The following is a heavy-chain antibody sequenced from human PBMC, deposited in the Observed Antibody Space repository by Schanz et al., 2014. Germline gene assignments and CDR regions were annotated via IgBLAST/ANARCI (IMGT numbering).Heavy chain of an antibody. CDR3: ARQPGRITVSGVVSNWFAP. J-gene: IGHJ5*02. CDR1: GFTVSNSY. D-gene: IGHD3-3*01. V-gene: IGHV3-53*01. Sequence: DVQLVDSGGGLVQPGGSLRLSCAASGFTVSNSYIHWVRQAPGKGLEWVSSIVGGGGRTYYADSVKGRFTISRDNSKNTLYLQMNSLRVEDTAVYYCARQPGRITVSGVVSNWFAPWGQGTLVTVSS. CDR2: VGGGGRT.